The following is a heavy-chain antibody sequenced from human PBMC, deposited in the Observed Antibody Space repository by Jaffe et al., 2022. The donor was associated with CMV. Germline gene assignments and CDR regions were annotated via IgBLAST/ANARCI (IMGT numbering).Heavy chain of an antibody. Sequence: QVQLQESGPGLVKPSQTLSLTCTVSGGSISSGGYYWSWIRQHPGKGLEWIGYISYSGSTYYNPSLKSRVTISVDTSKNQFSLKLSSVTAADTAVYYCAREAQNLMITFGGVIAKGSWFDPWGQGTLVTVSS. CDR1: GGSISSGGYY. CDR3: AREAQNLMITFGGVIAKGSWFDP. J-gene: IGHJ5*02. CDR2: ISYSGST. D-gene: IGHD3-16*02. V-gene: IGHV4-31*03.